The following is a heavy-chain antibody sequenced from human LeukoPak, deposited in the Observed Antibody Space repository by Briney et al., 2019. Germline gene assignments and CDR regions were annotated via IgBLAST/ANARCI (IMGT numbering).Heavy chain of an antibody. CDR1: AYSFTNYY. J-gene: IGHJ4*02. CDR2: IDPNGSYT. D-gene: IGHD6-6*01. Sequence: GESLKISCEGSAYSFTNYYISWVRQMPGKGLEWMGRIDPNGSYTNYSPSFEGHVTISADKSISTAYLQWSSLKASDTAMYYCAIMFSSSNHDDYWGQGTLVTVSS. CDR3: AIMFSSSNHDDY. V-gene: IGHV5-10-1*01.